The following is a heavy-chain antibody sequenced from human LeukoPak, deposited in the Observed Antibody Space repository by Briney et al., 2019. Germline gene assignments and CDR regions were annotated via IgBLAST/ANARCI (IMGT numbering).Heavy chain of an antibody. CDR1: GYTFTVYY. CDR2: INPNSGGA. CDR3: ARVHRNDYGDYE. V-gene: IGHV1-2*02. D-gene: IGHD4-17*01. Sequence: ASVKVSCKASGYTFTVYYMHWVRQAPGQGLEWMGWINPNSGGANYAQKFQGRVTMTRDTSISTAYMELSRLRSDDTAVYYCARVHRNDYGDYEWGQGTLVTVSS. J-gene: IGHJ4*02.